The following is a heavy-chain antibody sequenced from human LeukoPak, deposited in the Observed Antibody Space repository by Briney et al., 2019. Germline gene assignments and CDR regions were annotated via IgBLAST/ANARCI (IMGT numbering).Heavy chain of an antibody. D-gene: IGHD3-10*01. CDR2: IKSKTDGGTT. CDR1: GFTFSNAW. V-gene: IGHV3-15*01. CDR3: TTEGAVRGVACFDY. J-gene: IGHJ4*02. Sequence: PGGSLRLSCAASGFTFSNAWMSWVRQAPGKGLEWVGRIKSKTDGGTTDYAAPVKGRFTISRDDSKNTLYPQMNSLKTEDTAVYYCTTEGAVRGVACFDYWGQGTLVTVSS.